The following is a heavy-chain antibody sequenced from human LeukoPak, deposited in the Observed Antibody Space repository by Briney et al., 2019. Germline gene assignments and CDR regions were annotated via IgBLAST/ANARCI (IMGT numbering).Heavy chain of an antibody. Sequence: KPGGSLRLSCAASGFTFSDYYMSWIRQAPGKGLEWVSYISSSGSTIYYADSVKGRFTISRDNAKNSLYLQMNSLRAEDTAVYYCARVLAEGVVRVVIRDWGQGTLVTVSS. CDR3: ARVLAEGVVRVVIRD. CDR2: ISSSGSTI. CDR1: GFTFSDYY. J-gene: IGHJ4*02. V-gene: IGHV3-11*04. D-gene: IGHD3-10*01.